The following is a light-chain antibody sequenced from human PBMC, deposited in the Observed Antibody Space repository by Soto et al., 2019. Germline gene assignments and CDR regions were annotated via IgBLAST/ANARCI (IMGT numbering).Light chain of an antibody. CDR3: QQYDNRPLT. V-gene: IGKV1-33*01. CDR1: QTISSW. J-gene: IGKJ4*01. Sequence: DIQTTLSPSTLPGPVRDRVTITCRASQTISSWLAWYQQKPGKAPKLLIYDASNLETGVPSRFSGSGSGTDFTFTISSLQPEDIAAYYCQQYDNRPLTFGGGAKVDIK. CDR2: DAS.